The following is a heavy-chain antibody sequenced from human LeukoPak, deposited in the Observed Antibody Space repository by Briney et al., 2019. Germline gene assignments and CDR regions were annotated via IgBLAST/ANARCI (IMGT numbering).Heavy chain of an antibody. D-gene: IGHD6-19*01. CDR1: GYTFTSNY. J-gene: IGHJ5*02. CDR3: ARGRLLARWLANNWFDP. Sequence: ASVKVSCKASGYTFTSNYMHWVRQAPGQGLEWMGRINPNSGGTNYAQKFQGRVTMTRDTSISTAYMELSRLRSDDTAVYYCARGRLLARWLANNWFDPWGQGTLVTVSS. V-gene: IGHV1-2*06. CDR2: INPNSGGT.